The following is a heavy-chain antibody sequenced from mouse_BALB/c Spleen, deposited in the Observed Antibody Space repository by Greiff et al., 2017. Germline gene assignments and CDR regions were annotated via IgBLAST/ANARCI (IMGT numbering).Heavy chain of an antibody. Sequence: EVMLVESGGGLVKPGGSLKLSCAASGFTFSSYAMSWVRQTPEKRLEWVASISSGGSTYYPDSVKGRFTISRDNARNILYLQMSSLRSEDTAMYYCARPYGNYAMDYWGQGTSVTVSS. CDR2: ISSGGST. J-gene: IGHJ4*01. CDR1: GFTFSSYA. CDR3: ARPYGNYAMDY. D-gene: IGHD2-10*02. V-gene: IGHV5-6-5*01.